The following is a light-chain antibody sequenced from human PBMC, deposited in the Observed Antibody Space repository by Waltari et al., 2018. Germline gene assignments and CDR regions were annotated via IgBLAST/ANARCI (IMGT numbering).Light chain of an antibody. CDR2: DAS. V-gene: IGKV3-11*01. CDR1: QSINNY. CDR3: HQRSNWPLT. Sequence: EIVFTQSPATLSLSPGERATLSCRASQSINNYLAWYQQKPGQVHRLLIYDASNRATGIPARFRGSRSGADFTLIISRLEPEDFAVYYCHQRSNWPLTFGGGTKVEIK. J-gene: IGKJ4*01.